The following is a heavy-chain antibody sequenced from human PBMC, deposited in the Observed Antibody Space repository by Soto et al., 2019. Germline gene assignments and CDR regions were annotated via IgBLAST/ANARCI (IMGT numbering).Heavy chain of an antibody. D-gene: IGHD6-19*01. CDR1: GYTFTSYY. CDR2: INPSGGST. J-gene: IGHJ4*02. Sequence: ASVKVSCKASGYTFTSYYMHWVLQSPLQWLEWMGIINPSGGSTSYAQKFQGRVTMTRDTSTSTVYMELSSLRSEDTAVYYCALFGYVAVAGPTFDYWGQGTLVTVSS. CDR3: ALFGYVAVAGPTFDY. V-gene: IGHV1-46*03.